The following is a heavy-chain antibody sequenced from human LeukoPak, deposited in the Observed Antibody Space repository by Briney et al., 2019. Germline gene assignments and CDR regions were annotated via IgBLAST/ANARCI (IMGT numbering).Heavy chain of an antibody. V-gene: IGHV7-4-1*02. CDR3: ARVGIVVVPAAMDQYAFDI. Sequence: ASVKVSCKASGYTFTGYYMHWVRQAPGQGLEWMGWINTNTGNPTYAQGFTGRFVFSLDTSVSTAYLQISSLKAEDTAVYCCARVGIVVVPAAMDQYAFDIWGQGTMVTVSS. D-gene: IGHD2-2*03. CDR2: INTNTGNP. J-gene: IGHJ3*02. CDR1: GYTFTGYY.